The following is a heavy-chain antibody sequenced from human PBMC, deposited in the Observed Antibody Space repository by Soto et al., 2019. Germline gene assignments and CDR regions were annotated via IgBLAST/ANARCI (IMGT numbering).Heavy chain of an antibody. CDR3: ASPRDYCVTTSNCFIAFDI. D-gene: IGHD4-17*01. Sequence: AQLVESGGSLVKPGGSLRLSCAASGFSFGDYIMNWVRQAPGRGLEWVASISHSGSYIFYADSVKGRFTISRDNSRDSLYLQTNSLRVADTAIYYCASPRDYCVTTSNCFIAFDIWGQGTRVTVSS. J-gene: IGHJ3*02. CDR1: GFSFGDYI. CDR2: ISHSGSYI. V-gene: IGHV3-21*01.